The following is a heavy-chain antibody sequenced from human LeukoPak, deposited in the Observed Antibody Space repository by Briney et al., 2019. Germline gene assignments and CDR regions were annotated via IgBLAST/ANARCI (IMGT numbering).Heavy chain of an antibody. CDR2: IKSKTDGGTT. CDR3: TTPFLDYYDSSESIFDI. J-gene: IGHJ3*02. D-gene: IGHD3-22*01. Sequence: GGSLRLSCAASGFTFSNAWMSWVRQAPGKGLEWVGRIKSKTDGGTTDYAAPVKGRFTISRDDSKNTLYLQMNSLKTEDTAVYYCTTPFLDYYDSSESIFDIWGQGTMVTVSS. CDR1: GFTFSNAW. V-gene: IGHV3-15*01.